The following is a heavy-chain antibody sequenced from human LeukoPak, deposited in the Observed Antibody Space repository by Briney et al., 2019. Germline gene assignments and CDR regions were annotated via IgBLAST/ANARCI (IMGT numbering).Heavy chain of an antibody. Sequence: PGGSLRLSCAASGFTFSSYWMTWVRQAPEKGLEWVANIKQDGSGTYYVDSVKGRFTISRDNAKNSLCLHMNSLRVEDSVVYYCAGGIAAAGTHFAHWGQGTLVTVSS. CDR2: IKQDGSGT. J-gene: IGHJ5*02. V-gene: IGHV3-7*04. CDR3: AGGIAAAGTHFAH. CDR1: GFTFSSYW. D-gene: IGHD6-13*01.